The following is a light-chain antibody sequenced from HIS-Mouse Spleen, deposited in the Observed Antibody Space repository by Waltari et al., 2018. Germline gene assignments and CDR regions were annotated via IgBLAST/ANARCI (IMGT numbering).Light chain of an antibody. Sequence: DIVMTQSPDSLAVSLGERATINCKSSQSVLYSSNNKNYLAWYQQKPGQPPKLLIYWTSTRESGVPDRFSGSESGTDFTLTISSLQAEDVAVYYCQQYCSTQLTFGGGTKVEIK. J-gene: IGKJ4*01. V-gene: IGKV4-1*01. CDR1: QSVLYSSNNKNY. CDR2: WTS. CDR3: QQYCSTQLT.